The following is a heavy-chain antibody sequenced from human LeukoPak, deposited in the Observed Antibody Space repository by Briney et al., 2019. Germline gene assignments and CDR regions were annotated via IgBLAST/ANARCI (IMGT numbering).Heavy chain of an antibody. CDR1: GGSISSGDYY. Sequence: PSETLSLTCTVSGGSISSGDYYWSWIRQPPGKGLEGIGYIYYSGSTYYNPSLKSRVTISVDTSKNQFSLKLSSVTAADTAVYYCARVLYDTDFDYWGQGTLVTVSS. V-gene: IGHV4-30-4*01. D-gene: IGHD3-16*01. CDR3: ARVLYDTDFDY. CDR2: IYYSGST. J-gene: IGHJ4*02.